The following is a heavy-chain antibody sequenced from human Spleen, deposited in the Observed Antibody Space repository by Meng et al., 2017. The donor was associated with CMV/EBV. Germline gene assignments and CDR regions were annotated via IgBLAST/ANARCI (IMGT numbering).Heavy chain of an antibody. Sequence: ASVKVSCKASGYTFTGYYIHWVRQAPGQGLEXMGWINPSSGATDYTQKFRGRVTVTSDTSIRTAYMELSGLTSDDTAVYYCGREFPRWGLEFDYWGQGTLVTVSS. J-gene: IGHJ4*02. CDR1: GYTFTGYY. V-gene: IGHV1-2*02. CDR3: GREFPRWGLEFDY. D-gene: IGHD2-21*02. CDR2: INPSSGAT.